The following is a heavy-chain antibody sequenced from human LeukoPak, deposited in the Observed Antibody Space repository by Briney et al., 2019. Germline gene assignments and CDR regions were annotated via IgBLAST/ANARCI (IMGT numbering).Heavy chain of an antibody. J-gene: IGHJ4*02. CDR2: IYSGGST. CDR3: AKARTPSAYYYDSSGYYGGFDY. D-gene: IGHD3-22*01. Sequence: GGSLRLSCAASGFTVSSNYMSWVRQAPGKGLEWVSVIYSGGSTYYADSVKGRFTISRDNSKNTLYLQMNSLRAEDTAVYYCAKARTPSAYYYDSSGYYGGFDYWGQGTLVTVSS. V-gene: IGHV3-53*01. CDR1: GFTVSSNY.